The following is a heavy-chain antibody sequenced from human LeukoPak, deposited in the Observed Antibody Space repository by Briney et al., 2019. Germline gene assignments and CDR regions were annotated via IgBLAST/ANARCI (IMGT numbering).Heavy chain of an antibody. J-gene: IGHJ3*02. CDR2: VYTSGNT. V-gene: IGHV4-4*07. CDR3: ARGLSHSKDI. CDR1: GGSMSSYY. Sequence: SETLSLTCTVSGGSMSSYYWSWIRQPAGKGVEWIGRVYTSGNTNYNPSLKSRVTLSVDTSKNQFSLKLTSVTAADTAVYYCARGLSHSKDIWGQGTMVTVSS.